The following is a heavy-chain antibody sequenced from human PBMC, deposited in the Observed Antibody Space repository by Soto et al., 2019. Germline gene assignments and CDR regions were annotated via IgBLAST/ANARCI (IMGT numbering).Heavy chain of an antibody. CDR3: ATGEVVPSFPNWRDT. CDR2: FIPSFPAP. Sequence: VQFVQSGAELKKPGSSVRVSCRASGGTIKTYTLSWVRQAPGQGLEWMGAFIPSFPAPNFAQRFKGRLTLTADDATNTGFMELSGLRPEDTALYFCATGEVVPSFPNWRDTWGQGTQVIVSS. V-gene: IGHV1-69*12. CDR1: GGTIKTYT. J-gene: IGHJ5*02. D-gene: IGHD2-21*01.